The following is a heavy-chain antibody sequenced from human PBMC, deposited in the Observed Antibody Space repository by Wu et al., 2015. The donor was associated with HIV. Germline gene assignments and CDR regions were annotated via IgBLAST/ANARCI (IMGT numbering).Heavy chain of an antibody. CDR3: ARARNITMVRGADMSEGINWFDP. CDR1: GYTFTSYY. CDR2: INPSGGST. V-gene: IGHV1-46*01. J-gene: IGHJ5*02. D-gene: IGHD3-10*01. Sequence: QVQLVQSGAEVKKPGASVKVSCKASGYTFTSYYMHWVRQAPGQGLEWMGIINPSGGSTSYAQKFQGRVTMTRDTSTSTVYMELSSLRSEDTAVYYCARARNITMVRGADMSEGINWFDPWGRGNPSVTVSS.